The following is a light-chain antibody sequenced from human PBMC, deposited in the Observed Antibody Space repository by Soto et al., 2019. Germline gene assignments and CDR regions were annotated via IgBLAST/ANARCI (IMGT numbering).Light chain of an antibody. CDR2: DNN. CDR1: SSNIGNNY. V-gene: IGLV1-51*01. J-gene: IGLJ2*01. CDR3: GTWDSSLSAPCV. Sequence: QSVLTQPPSVSAAPGQKVTISCSGSSSNIGNNYVSWYQQLPGTAPKLLIYDNNKRPSGIPDRFSGSKSGTSATLGITGLQTGDEADYYCGTWDSSLSAPCVFGGGTQLTVL.